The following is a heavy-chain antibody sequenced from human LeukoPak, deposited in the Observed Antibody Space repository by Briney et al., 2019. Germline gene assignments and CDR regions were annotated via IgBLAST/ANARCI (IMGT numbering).Heavy chain of an antibody. CDR3: AELGITMIGGV. CDR2: IGGSGGPT. Sequence: GGSLRLSCAASGFTFSSYGMSWVRQAPGKGLEWVSSIGGSGGPTYYADSVKGRFTISRDNSKNTLYLQMNSLRAGDTAVYYCAELGITMIGGVWGKGTTVTISS. J-gene: IGHJ6*04. D-gene: IGHD3-10*02. V-gene: IGHV3-23*01. CDR1: GFTFSSYG.